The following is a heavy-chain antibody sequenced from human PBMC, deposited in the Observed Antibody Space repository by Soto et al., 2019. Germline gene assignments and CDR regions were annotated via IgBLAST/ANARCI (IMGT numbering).Heavy chain of an antibody. J-gene: IGHJ4*02. Sequence: PVKLTWKACGDRLAGCYMRWVRQANGQVLEWMGWINPNSGGTNYAQKFQGRVTMTRDTSISTAYMELSRLRSDDTAVYYCARDLRLAAAGTLTYWGQRTPVPVFS. CDR1: GDRLAGCY. CDR3: ARDLRLAAAGTLTY. CDR2: INPNSGGT. D-gene: IGHD6-13*01. V-gene: IGHV1-2*02.